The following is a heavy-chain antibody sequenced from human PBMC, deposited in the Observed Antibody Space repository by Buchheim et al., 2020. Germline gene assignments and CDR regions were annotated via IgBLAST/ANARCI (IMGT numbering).Heavy chain of an antibody. Sequence: QVQLQQWGAGLLKPSETLSLTCAVYGGSFSGYYWSWIRQPPGKGLEWIGFVSNNGRAKYNPSLESRVTISIDMSKNQFSLKLTSVTAADTAVYFCARDVGDVLTGFDHWGQGTL. V-gene: IGHV4-34*11. D-gene: IGHD3-9*01. CDR1: GGSFSGYY. J-gene: IGHJ4*02. CDR3: ARDVGDVLTGFDH. CDR2: VSNNGRA.